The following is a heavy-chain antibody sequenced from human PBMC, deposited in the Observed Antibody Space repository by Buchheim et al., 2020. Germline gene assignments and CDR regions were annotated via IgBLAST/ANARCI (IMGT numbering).Heavy chain of an antibody. Sequence: QVQLQQWGAGLLKPSETLSLTCAVYGGSFSGYYWSWIRQPPGKGLEWIGEINHSGSTNYNPSLKSRVTISVDTSKKQFSLKLSSVTAADTAVYYCARRVYSSSWYPANYFDYWGQGTL. D-gene: IGHD6-13*01. CDR2: INHSGST. J-gene: IGHJ4*02. V-gene: IGHV4-34*01. CDR1: GGSFSGYY. CDR3: ARRVYSSSWYPANYFDY.